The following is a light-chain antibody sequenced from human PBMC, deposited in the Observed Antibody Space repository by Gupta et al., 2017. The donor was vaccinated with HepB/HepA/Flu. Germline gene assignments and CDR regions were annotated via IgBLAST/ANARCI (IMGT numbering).Light chain of an antibody. Sequence: YVLTQPPSVSVAPGKRARITWGGNNIGSKSVHWYQQKPGQAPVLVIYYDSDRPSGIPERFSGSNSGNTATLTISRVEAGDEADYYCQVWDSSSDHVVFGGGTKLTVL. J-gene: IGLJ2*01. CDR3: QVWDSSSDHVV. V-gene: IGLV3-21*04. CDR1: NIGSKS. CDR2: YDS.